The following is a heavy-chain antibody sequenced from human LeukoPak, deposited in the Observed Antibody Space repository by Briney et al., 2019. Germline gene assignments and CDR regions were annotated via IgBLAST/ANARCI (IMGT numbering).Heavy chain of an antibody. D-gene: IGHD2-2*01. Sequence: GGSLRLSCAASGFIVSSNYMSWVRQAPGKGLEWVSVIYSDGNTYYGDSVKGRFTISRDNSKNTLYLQMNNVRAEDTAVYYCARGFRQWVVPAARAFDYWGQGTLVTVSS. J-gene: IGHJ4*02. CDR2: IYSDGNT. CDR1: GFIVSSNY. V-gene: IGHV3-53*01. CDR3: ARGFRQWVVPAARAFDY.